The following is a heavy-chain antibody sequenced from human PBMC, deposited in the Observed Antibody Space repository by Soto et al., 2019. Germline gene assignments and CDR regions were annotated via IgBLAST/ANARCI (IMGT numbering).Heavy chain of an antibody. CDR1: GFSLSTSGVG. CDR3: ARRRGYNWNNPAFDY. J-gene: IGHJ4*02. Sequence: SGHTLVNPTQTLTLTCTFSGFSLSTSGVGVGWIRQPPGKAREWLGIIYWNDDKKYSPSLRSRLGITKDTFRNQVVLTMTNVDPLDTATYYCARRRGYNWNNPAFDYWGQGALVTVSS. V-gene: IGHV2-5*01. D-gene: IGHD1-20*01. CDR2: IYWNDDK.